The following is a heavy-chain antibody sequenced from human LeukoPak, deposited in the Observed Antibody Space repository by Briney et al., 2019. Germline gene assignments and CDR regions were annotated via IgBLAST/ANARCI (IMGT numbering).Heavy chain of an antibody. J-gene: IGHJ4*02. CDR1: GGSISSGGYY. D-gene: IGHD1-26*01. V-gene: IGHV4-30-2*01. Sequence: SETLSLTCTVSGGSISSGGYYWSWIRQPPGKGLEWIGYIYHSGSTYYNPSLKSRVTISVDRSKNQFSLKLSSVTAADTAVYYCARTNYYSGSYYFDYWGQGTLVTVSS. CDR2: IYHSGST. CDR3: ARTNYYSGSYYFDY.